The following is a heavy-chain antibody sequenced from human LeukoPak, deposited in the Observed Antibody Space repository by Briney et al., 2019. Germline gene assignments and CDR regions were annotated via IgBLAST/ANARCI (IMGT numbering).Heavy chain of an antibody. V-gene: IGHV1-18*01. CDR3: ARSRRITMIVVVIGYFDY. CDR1: GYIFAHNG. Sequence: ASVNVSCKTSGYIFAHNGISWVRQAPGQGPEWMGWISAYNGDTNYAQNFQGRVTMTRDTSTSTVYMELRSLRSEDTAVYYCARSRRITMIVVVIGYFDYWGQGTLVTVSS. CDR2: ISAYNGDT. J-gene: IGHJ4*02. D-gene: IGHD3-22*01.